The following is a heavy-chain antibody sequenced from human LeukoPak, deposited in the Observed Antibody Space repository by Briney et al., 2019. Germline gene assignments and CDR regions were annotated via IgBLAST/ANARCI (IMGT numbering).Heavy chain of an antibody. V-gene: IGHV3-23*01. CDR1: GFTFSNYA. CDR2: ISGSGGST. D-gene: IGHD6-6*01. J-gene: IGHJ4*02. CDR3: AKRTSGSSGNDY. Sequence: GRSLRLSCAASGFTFSNYAMSWVRQAPGKGLEWVSAISGSGGSTYFADSVKGRPTISRDNSKNSLYLLMNSLRAEDTAVYYCAKRTSGSSGNDYWGQGTLVTVSS.